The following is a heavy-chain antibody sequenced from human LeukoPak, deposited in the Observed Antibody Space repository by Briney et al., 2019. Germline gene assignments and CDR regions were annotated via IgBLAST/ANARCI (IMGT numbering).Heavy chain of an antibody. Sequence: PSETLSLTCTISGGSISTYYWSWIRQPPGKGLEWIGYVYHSGSTNYNPSLKSRVTISVDTSKKQFSLRLSSVTAADTAVYYCARSRLGIVVVPAATQFDYWGQGTLVTVSS. CDR3: ARSRLGIVVVPAATQFDY. CDR2: VYHSGST. D-gene: IGHD2-2*03. CDR1: GGSISTYY. V-gene: IGHV4-59*12. J-gene: IGHJ4*02.